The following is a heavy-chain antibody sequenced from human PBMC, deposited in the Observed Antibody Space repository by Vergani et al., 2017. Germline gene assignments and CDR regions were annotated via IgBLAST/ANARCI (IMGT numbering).Heavy chain of an antibody. D-gene: IGHD6-19*01. CDR2: IYSGGST. Sequence: EVQLVESGGGLVQPGGSLRLSCAASGFTVSSNYMSWVRQAPGKGLEWVSVIYSGGSTYYADSVKGRFTISRDNSKNTLYLQMNSLRAEDTAVYYGAGYSSGTIYYYYGMDVWGQGTTVTVSS. CDR3: AGYSSGTIYYYYGMDV. J-gene: IGHJ6*02. V-gene: IGHV3-66*02. CDR1: GFTVSSNY.